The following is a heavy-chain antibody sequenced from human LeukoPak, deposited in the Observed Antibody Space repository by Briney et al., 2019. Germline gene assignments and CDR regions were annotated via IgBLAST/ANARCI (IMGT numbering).Heavy chain of an antibody. CDR3: AKDERNWNYNLASQTYD. CDR1: GFTFSDYY. D-gene: IGHD1-7*01. V-gene: IGHV3-23*01. Sequence: GGSLRLSCAASGFTFSDYYMSWIRQAPGKGLEWVSAISGSGVSTYYADSVKGRFTVSRDNSKNTLYLQMSSLRAEDTAVYYCAKDERNWNYNLASQTYDWGQGTLVTVSS. J-gene: IGHJ4*02. CDR2: ISGSGVST.